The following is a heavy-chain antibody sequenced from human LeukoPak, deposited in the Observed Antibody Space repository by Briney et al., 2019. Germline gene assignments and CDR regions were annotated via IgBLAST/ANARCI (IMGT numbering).Heavy chain of an antibody. CDR1: GYTFTGYY. J-gene: IGHJ5*02. Sequence: ASVNVSCKASGYTFTGYYMHWVRQAPGQGLEWMGWINPNSGGTNYAQKFQGWVTMTRDTSISTAYMELSRLRSDDTAVYYCARVYRGYYDSSGSPWGQGTLVTVSS. D-gene: IGHD3-22*01. V-gene: IGHV1-2*04. CDR3: ARVYRGYYDSSGSP. CDR2: INPNSGGT.